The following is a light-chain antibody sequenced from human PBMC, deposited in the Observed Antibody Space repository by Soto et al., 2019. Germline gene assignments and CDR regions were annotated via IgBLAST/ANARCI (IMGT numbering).Light chain of an antibody. CDR1: RKDVVGYNY. CDR3: SSYTTSNTRQIV. CDR2: DVS. Sequence: QSVLTQPASVSGSPGQSITISRTGTRKDVVGYNYVSWYQQHPGKSPKFMIYDVSNRPLGVSNRFSGSKSGNTASLTISGLQAEDEADYYCSSYTTSNTRQIVFGTGTKVTVL. J-gene: IGLJ1*01. V-gene: IGLV2-14*01.